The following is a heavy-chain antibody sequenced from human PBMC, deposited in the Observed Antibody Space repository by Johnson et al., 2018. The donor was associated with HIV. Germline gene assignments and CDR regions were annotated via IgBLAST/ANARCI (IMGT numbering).Heavy chain of an antibody. V-gene: IGHV3-30*04. J-gene: IGHJ3*02. CDR1: GFTFSDYA. D-gene: IGHD1-26*01. Sequence: QVQLVESGGGLVQPGGSLRLSCVASGFTFSDYAMHWVRQAPGKGLEWVAVIAYDGSVKYYADSVKGRFTISRDNSKNTLYLQMNSLRAEDTAVYYCASAWEELDDAFDIWGQGTMVTVSS. CDR2: IAYDGSVK. CDR3: ASAWEELDDAFDI.